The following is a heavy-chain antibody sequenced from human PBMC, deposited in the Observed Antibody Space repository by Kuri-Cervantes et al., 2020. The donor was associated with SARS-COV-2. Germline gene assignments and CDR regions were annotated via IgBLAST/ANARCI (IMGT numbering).Heavy chain of an antibody. J-gene: IGHJ6*02. D-gene: IGHD3-10*01. V-gene: IGHV3-23*01. Sequence: GGSLRLSCAASGFTFSSYAMRWVRQAPGKGLEWVSAICGSGGSTYYADSVRGRFTISRDNSKNTLYLQMHSLRAEDTAVYYCAKGVVGVGYSVPLQGSGEPYGMDVWGQGTTVTVSS. CDR1: GFTFSSYA. CDR3: AKGVVGVGYSVPLQGSGEPYGMDV. CDR2: ICGSGGST.